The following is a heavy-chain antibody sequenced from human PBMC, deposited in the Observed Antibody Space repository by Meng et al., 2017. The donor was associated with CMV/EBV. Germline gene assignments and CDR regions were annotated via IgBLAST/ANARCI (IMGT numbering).Heavy chain of an antibody. V-gene: IGHV1-69*12. J-gene: IGHJ4*02. Sequence: QVQRVQSGAEVKKAGSSVKVSCKASGGTFSSYAISWVRQAPGQGLEWMGGIIPILGTANYAQKFQGRVTITADESTSTAYMELSSLRSEDTAVYYCARQLRLGELSPFDYWGQGTLVTVSS. CDR2: IIPILGTA. D-gene: IGHD3-16*02. CDR1: GGTFSSYA. CDR3: ARQLRLGELSPFDY.